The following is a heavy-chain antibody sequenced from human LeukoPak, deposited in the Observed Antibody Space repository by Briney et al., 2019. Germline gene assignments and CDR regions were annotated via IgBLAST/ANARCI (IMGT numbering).Heavy chain of an antibody. J-gene: IGHJ4*02. CDR1: GGSFSGYY. Sequence: SETLSLTCAVYGGSFSGYYWSWIRQPPGKGLEWIGEINHSGSTNYNPSLKSRVTISVDTSKNQFSLKLSSVTAADTAVYYCARHASARLLYLYYFDYWGQGTLVTVSS. CDR3: ARHASARLLYLYYFDY. CDR2: INHSGST. V-gene: IGHV4-34*01. D-gene: IGHD2-2*02.